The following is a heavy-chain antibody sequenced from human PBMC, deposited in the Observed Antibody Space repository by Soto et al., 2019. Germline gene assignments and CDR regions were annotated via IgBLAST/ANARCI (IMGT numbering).Heavy chain of an antibody. CDR3: LRGVLA. D-gene: IGHD3-10*01. CDR1: GGSISSGGYY. Sequence: PSETLSLTCNVSGGSISSGGYYWTGIRQRPGKGLEWIGNINHSGSTFYNPSLKTRVSISVDTSKTQFSLKLSSLTGAGTDVYFCLRGVLAWGQGTLVTVSS. V-gene: IGHV4-31*03. J-gene: IGHJ1*01. CDR2: INHSGST.